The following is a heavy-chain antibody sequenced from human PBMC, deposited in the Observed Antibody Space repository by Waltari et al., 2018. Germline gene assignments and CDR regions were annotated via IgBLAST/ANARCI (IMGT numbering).Heavy chain of an antibody. Sequence: QLQLQESGPGLVKPSETLSLPCTVSGGSISSSSYYWGWIRQPPGKGLEWFGSIYYSGTTYYNPTLKSRVTISVHTSKNHFSLKLSSVNATDTAVFYCARLYSNYGPTNWFDPWGQGTLVTVSS. CDR1: GGSISSSSYY. V-gene: IGHV4-39*01. J-gene: IGHJ5*02. D-gene: IGHD4-4*01. CDR2: IYYSGTT. CDR3: ARLYSNYGPTNWFDP.